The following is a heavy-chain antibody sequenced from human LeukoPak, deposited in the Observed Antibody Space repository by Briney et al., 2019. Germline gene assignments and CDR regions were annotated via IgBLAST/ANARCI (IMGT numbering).Heavy chain of an antibody. CDR2: ISSRSSYI. J-gene: IGHJ6*03. CDR3: ARDAQWLVPEGYYYYMDV. CDR1: GFTFSRYN. D-gene: IGHD6-19*01. V-gene: IGHV3-21*01. Sequence: GGSLRLSCAGSGFTFSRYNMNWFRQAPGKGLERVSSISSRSSYIFYADSVKGRFPISRDNAKNSLYLQMNSLGAEDTAVYYCARDAQWLVPEGYYYYMDVWGKGTTVTVSS.